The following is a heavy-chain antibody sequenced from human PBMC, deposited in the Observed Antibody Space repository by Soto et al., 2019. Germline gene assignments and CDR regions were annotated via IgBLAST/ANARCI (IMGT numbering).Heavy chain of an antibody. D-gene: IGHD3-22*01. J-gene: IGHJ4*02. Sequence: QAPLVQSGAELKKPGASVMLSCKASGYTFPSYNIAWVRQAPGQGLEWMGWISTYNGNADYVQNLQGRVTMTTDTSTSTAYMELRSLRSDDTAVYFCARYRRSGYHYSDYWGQATLVTVSS. CDR3: ARYRRSGYHYSDY. CDR1: GYTFPSYN. V-gene: IGHV1-18*01. CDR2: ISTYNGNA.